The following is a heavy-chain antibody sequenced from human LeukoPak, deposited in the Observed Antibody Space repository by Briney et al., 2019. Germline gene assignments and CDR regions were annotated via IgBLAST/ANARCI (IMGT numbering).Heavy chain of an antibody. V-gene: IGHV3-30*04. J-gene: IGHJ3*02. Sequence: GGTLRLSCAASGFAFSNYAMHWVRQAPGKGLECVAVISYDGSNKYYADSVKGRFTISRDNSKNTLYLQMNSLRAEDTAVYYCARDRGVATIGAFDIWGQGTMVTVSS. D-gene: IGHD5-24*01. CDR2: ISYDGSNK. CDR3: ARDRGVATIGAFDI. CDR1: GFAFSNYA.